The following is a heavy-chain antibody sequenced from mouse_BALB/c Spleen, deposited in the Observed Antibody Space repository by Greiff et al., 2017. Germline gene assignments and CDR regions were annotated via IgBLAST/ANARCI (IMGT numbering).Heavy chain of an antibody. CDR2: INPSTGYT. CDR1: GYTFTSYW. J-gene: IGHJ3*01. Sequence: LVESGAELAKPGASVKMSCKASGYTFTSYWMHWVKQRPGQGLEWIGYINPSTGYTEYNQKFKDKATLTADKSSSTAYMQLSSLTSEDSAVYYCARDYGSSYGGFAYWGQGTLVTVSA. CDR3: ARDYGSSYGGFAY. V-gene: IGHV1-7*01. D-gene: IGHD1-1*01.